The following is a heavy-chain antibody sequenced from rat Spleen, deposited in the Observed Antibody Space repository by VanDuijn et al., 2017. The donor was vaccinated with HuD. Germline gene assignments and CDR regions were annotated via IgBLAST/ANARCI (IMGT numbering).Heavy chain of an antibody. V-gene: IGHV5-25*01. CDR3: ARHLVYGGSLFYFDY. D-gene: IGHD1-11*01. CDR1: GFTFSDYD. CDR2: ISPSGTGT. Sequence: EVQLVESGGGFVQPGRSMKLSCAASGFTFSDYDMAWVRQAPTKGLEWVTSISPSGTGTYYRDSVRGRFTVSRDNAKSTLYLQVDSLRSEDTATYYCARHLVYGGSLFYFDYWGQGVMVTVSS. J-gene: IGHJ2*01.